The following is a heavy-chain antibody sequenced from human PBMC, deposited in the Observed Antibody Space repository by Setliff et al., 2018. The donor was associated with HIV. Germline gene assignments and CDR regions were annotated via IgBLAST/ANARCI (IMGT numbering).Heavy chain of an antibody. Sequence: PSETLSLTCAVYGRSFSRYYWNWIRQSPGKGLEWIGEINHSGGTNYNPSLKSRVTMSIDTSKNQFSLNLSSVTAADTAVYYCVKHFWTDYYDWRDTGAFDLWGQGTMVTVSS. V-gene: IGHV4-34*01. D-gene: IGHD3-22*01. J-gene: IGHJ3*01. CDR3: VKHFWTDYYDWRDTGAFDL. CDR1: GRSFSRYY. CDR2: INHSGGT.